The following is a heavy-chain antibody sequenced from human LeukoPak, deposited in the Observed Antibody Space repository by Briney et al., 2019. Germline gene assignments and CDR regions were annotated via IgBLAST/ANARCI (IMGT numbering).Heavy chain of an antibody. CDR2: IYYTGST. CDR1: GGSVSSGSYY. V-gene: IGHV4-61*01. J-gene: IGHJ6*02. Sequence: SETLSLTCTVSGGSVSSGSYYWSWIRQPPGKGLEWIGYIYYTGSTNYNPSLKSRVTMSVDTSKNQFSLKLSSVTAADTAVYFCARRSFSYYAMDVWGQGTTVTVSS. CDR3: ARRSFSYYAMDV.